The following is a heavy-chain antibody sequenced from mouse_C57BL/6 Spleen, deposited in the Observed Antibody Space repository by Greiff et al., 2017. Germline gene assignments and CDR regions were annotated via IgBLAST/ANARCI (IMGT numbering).Heavy chain of an antibody. CDR2: ISSGGDYI. CDR1: GFTFSSYA. D-gene: IGHD3-2*02. Sequence: EVHLVESGEGLVKPGGSLKLSCAASGFTFSSYAMSWVRQTPEKRLEWVAYISSGGDYIYYADTVKGRFTTSRDNARNTLYLQMSSLKSEDTAMYYCTRERSGYFDYGGQGTTLTVAS. CDR3: TRERSGYFDY. V-gene: IGHV5-9-1*02. J-gene: IGHJ2*01.